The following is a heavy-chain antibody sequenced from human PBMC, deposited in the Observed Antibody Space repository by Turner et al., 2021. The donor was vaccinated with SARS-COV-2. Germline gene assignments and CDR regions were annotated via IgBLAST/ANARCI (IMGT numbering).Heavy chain of an antibody. CDR3: ARGGAPVSSSSRVWFDP. D-gene: IGHD6-6*01. Sequence: QAQLVQSGAEVKKPGASVKVSCKASGYTFTGYCMHWVRQAPGQGLEWMGWINPNSGGTNYAQKFQGRVTMTRDTSISTAYMDLSRLRSDDTAVYYCARGGAPVSSSSRVWFDPWGQGTLVTVSS. V-gene: IGHV1-2*02. CDR2: INPNSGGT. J-gene: IGHJ5*02. CDR1: GYTFTGYC.